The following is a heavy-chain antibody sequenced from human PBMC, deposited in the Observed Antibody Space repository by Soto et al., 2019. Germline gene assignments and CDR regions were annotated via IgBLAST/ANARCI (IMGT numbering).Heavy chain of an antibody. V-gene: IGHV1-69*02. Sequence: SVKVSCKASGGTFSSYTISWVRQAPGQGLEWMGRIIPILGIANYAQKFQGRVTITADKSTSTAYMELSSLRSEDTAVYYCARGGYYGSGSSNYYYYHKDVWGKGTTFTVSS. CDR1: GGTFSSYT. CDR3: ARGGYYGSGSSNYYYYHKDV. D-gene: IGHD3-10*01. J-gene: IGHJ6*03. CDR2: IIPILGIA.